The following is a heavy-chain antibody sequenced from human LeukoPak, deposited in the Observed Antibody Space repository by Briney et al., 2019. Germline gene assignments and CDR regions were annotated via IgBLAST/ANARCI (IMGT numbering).Heavy chain of an antibody. Sequence: GGSLRLSCAASGFIFREYAMTWVRQAPGKGLEWVSSITASDYTTHADSVKGRFTISRDNSKNTLYLQMDSLRGDDTALYHCARDPNGDYIGAFDNWGQGTMVTVSS. J-gene: IGHJ3*02. CDR1: GFIFREYA. CDR3: ARDPNGDYIGAFDN. CDR2: ITASDYTT. D-gene: IGHD4-17*01. V-gene: IGHV3-23*01.